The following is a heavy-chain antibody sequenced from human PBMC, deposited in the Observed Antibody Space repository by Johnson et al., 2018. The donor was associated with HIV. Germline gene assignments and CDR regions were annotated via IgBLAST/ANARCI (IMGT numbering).Heavy chain of an antibody. V-gene: IGHV3-30*02. CDR2: IRYDGTNK. J-gene: IGHJ3*01. D-gene: IGHD3-22*01. Sequence: QVQLVESGGGLVQPGRSLRLSCTASGFTFSTSGMHWVRQAPGKGLEWVAFIRYDGTNKYYADSVKGRFTISRDNSKKTLYLEMNSLRSGDTAVYYCAKASSDSSGYADLWGQGTMVTVSS. CDR1: GFTFSTSG. CDR3: AKASSDSSGYADL.